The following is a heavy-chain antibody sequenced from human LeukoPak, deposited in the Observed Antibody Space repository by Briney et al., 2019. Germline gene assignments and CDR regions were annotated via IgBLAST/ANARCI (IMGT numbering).Heavy chain of an antibody. J-gene: IGHJ4*02. CDR2: INPNSGGA. Sequence: GASVKVSCKASGYTFTGYYMHWVRQAPGQGLEWMGRINPNSGGANYAQKFQGRVTMTRDTSISTAYMALSRLRSDDTAVYYCARVRSRGRYFDWLLGDYWGQGTLVTVSS. D-gene: IGHD3-9*01. V-gene: IGHV1-2*06. CDR1: GYTFTGYY. CDR3: ARVRSRGRYFDWLLGDY.